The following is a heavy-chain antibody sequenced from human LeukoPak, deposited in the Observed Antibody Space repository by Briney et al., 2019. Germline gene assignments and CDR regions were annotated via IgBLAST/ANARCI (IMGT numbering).Heavy chain of an antibody. Sequence: SETLSLTCTVSGGSISSYYWSWIRQPPGKGLEWIGYIYYSGSTNYNPSLKSRVTISVDTSKNQFSLKLSAVTAADTAVYYCARGLESSGYRYFDSWGQGTLVTVSS. V-gene: IGHV4-59*01. D-gene: IGHD3-3*01. CDR1: GGSISSYY. CDR3: ARGLESSGYRYFDS. J-gene: IGHJ4*02. CDR2: IYYSGST.